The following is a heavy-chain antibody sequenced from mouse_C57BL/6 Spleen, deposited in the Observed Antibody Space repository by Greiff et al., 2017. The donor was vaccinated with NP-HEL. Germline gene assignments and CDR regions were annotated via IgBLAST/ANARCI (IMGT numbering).Heavy chain of an antibody. CDR1: GYTFTDYN. Sequence: EVQLQQSGPELVKPGASVKIPCKASGYTFTDYNMDWVKQSHGKSLEWIGDINPNNGGTTYNQKFKGKATLTVDKSSSTAYMELRSLTSEDTAVYYCARYGNSDYFDYWGQGTTLTVSS. CDR2: INPNNGGT. D-gene: IGHD2-1*01. CDR3: ARYGNSDYFDY. J-gene: IGHJ2*01. V-gene: IGHV1-18*01.